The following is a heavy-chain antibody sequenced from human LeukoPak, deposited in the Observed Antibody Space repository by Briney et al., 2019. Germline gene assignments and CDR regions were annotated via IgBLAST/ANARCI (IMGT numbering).Heavy chain of an antibody. CDR2: IYATGST. V-gene: IGHV4-4*07. CDR1: GGSISSYY. J-gene: IGHJ4*02. CDR3: ARRRWYSGYAWEG. Sequence: PSETLSLTCTVSGGSISSYYWSWIRQSAGKGLEWIGRIYATGSTNYNPSLEGRVTMSVDSSKNQFSMKLTSLTAADTAVYYCARRRWYSGYAWEGWSQGTLVTVSP. D-gene: IGHD5-12*01.